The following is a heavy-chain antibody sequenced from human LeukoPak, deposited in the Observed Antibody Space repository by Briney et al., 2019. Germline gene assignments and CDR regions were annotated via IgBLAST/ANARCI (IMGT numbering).Heavy chain of an antibody. CDR3: TANDAFDI. CDR1: GFTFSNAW. J-gene: IGHJ3*02. V-gene: IGHV3-15*01. Sequence: GGSLRLSCAASGFTFSNAWMRWVRQAPGKGLEWVGRIKTKADVGTVDYTAPVKGRFTISRDDSKNTLYLQMNSLKTEDTALYYCTANDAFDIWGQGTMVTVSS. CDR2: IKTKADVGTV.